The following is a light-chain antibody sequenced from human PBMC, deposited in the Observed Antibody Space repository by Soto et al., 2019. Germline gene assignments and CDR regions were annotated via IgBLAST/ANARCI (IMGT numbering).Light chain of an antibody. V-gene: IGKV3-20*01. CDR2: GAS. J-gene: IGKJ5*01. CDR3: HHYGGSPIT. CDR1: QSISNNH. Sequence: EIVLTQSPGTLSLPPGERVTLSCRASQSISNNHLAWFQQKPGQAPRLLIYGASTRATGIPDRFSGSGSGTDFTLTISRLEPEDFAVYYCHHYGGSPITFGQGTRLEIK.